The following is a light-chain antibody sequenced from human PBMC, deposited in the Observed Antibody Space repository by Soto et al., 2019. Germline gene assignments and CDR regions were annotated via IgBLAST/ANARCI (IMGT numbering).Light chain of an antibody. CDR2: GAS. CDR3: QQYAGSPPT. CDR1: QSVSSKY. Sequence: EIELTQSPGTLSLSPGERATISCRASQSVSSKYVTWYQQKPGQALRLLIYGASSRVTGIPDRFSGSGSGTDFTLTISRLQPEDFAEYYCQQYAGSPPTFGQGTKVDI. V-gene: IGKV3-20*01. J-gene: IGKJ1*01.